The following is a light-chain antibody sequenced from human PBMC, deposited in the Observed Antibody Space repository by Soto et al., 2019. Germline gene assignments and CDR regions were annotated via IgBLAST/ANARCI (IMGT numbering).Light chain of an antibody. V-gene: IGKV3-20*01. J-gene: IGKJ1*01. CDR3: QQYGSSPGT. CDR1: QSVSSN. CDR2: AAS. Sequence: ESVLTQSPGTLSLSPGERATLSCRASQSVSSNLAWYQQKPGQAPRLLIFAASSRATGIPDRFSGSGSGTDFTLTISRLEPEDFAVYYCQQYGSSPGTFGQGTKVDIK.